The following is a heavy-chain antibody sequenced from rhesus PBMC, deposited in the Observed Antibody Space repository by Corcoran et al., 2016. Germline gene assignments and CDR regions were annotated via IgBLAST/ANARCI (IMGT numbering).Heavy chain of an antibody. V-gene: IGHV2-174*01. J-gene: IGHJ4*01. Sequence: QVTLKESGPALVKPTQTLTLTCTFSGFSLTTSGMGVGWIRQPPGKDLEWLALIYWDDDKRYSTSLKSRLTISKDTSKNQVVLTMTNMDPVDTATYYCARGVGYSGSYYLGGDLDYWGQGVLVTVSA. CDR1: GFSLTTSGMG. CDR3: ARGVGYSGSYYLGGDLDY. CDR2: IYWDDDK. D-gene: IGHD3-16*01.